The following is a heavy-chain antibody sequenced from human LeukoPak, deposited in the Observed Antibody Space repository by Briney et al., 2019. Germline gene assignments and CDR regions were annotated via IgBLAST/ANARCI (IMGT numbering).Heavy chain of an antibody. D-gene: IGHD3/OR15-3a*01. V-gene: IGHV3-15*01. J-gene: IGHJ4*02. CDR2: IKRKTDGGTT. Sequence: GGSLRLSCVASGFNLNNAWLSWVRQAPGKGLEWVARIKRKTDGGTTDYAAPVKGRFIISRDDSKNTLYLQMHSLTSEDTAVYYCATDWTTGGLDYWGQGTLVTVSS. CDR3: ATDWTTGGLDY. CDR1: GFNLNNAW.